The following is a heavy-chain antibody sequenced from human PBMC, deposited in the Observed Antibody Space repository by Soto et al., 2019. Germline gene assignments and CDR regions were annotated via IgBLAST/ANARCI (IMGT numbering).Heavy chain of an antibody. CDR2: ISSGSGTT. D-gene: IGHD3-10*01. CDR1: GFTFSSXS. CDR3: AKIGTYLRMDV. J-gene: IGHJ6*02. V-gene: IGHV3-48*01. Sequence: EXXLVESGGGLVQPGGSLRLXCAVSGFTFSSXSMNWXRQAPGKGLEWVSYISSGSGTTYYADSVKGRFSISRDNANNSPYLQMNSLRVEDTAVYYCAKIGTYLRMDVWGQGTTVTVSS.